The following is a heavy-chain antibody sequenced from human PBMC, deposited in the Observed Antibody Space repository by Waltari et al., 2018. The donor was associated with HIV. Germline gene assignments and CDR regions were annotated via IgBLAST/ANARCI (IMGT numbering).Heavy chain of an antibody. V-gene: IGHV4-59*01. CDR3: ARDPRPYWYFDL. CDR1: GGSISSYY. CDR2: IYYSGST. Sequence: QVQLQESGPGLVKPSETLSLTCTVSGGSISSYYWSWLRQPPGKGLEWIGYIYYSGSTNYNPSLKSRVTISVDTSKNQFSLKLSSVTAADTAVYYCARDPRPYWYFDLWGRGTLVTVSS. J-gene: IGHJ2*01.